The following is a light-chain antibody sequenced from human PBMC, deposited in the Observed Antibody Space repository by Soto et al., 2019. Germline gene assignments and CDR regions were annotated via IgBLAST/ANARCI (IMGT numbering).Light chain of an antibody. V-gene: IGKV1-5*03. J-gene: IGKJ2*01. CDR2: KAS. CDR3: QHYNGDSRT. CDR1: ASINSW. Sequence: DIQMTQSPSTLSASVGDTVTITCRASASINSWLAWHQQKPGKAPNLLIYKASSLESGVPSRFSGSGSGTEFTLTISSLQPDDFATYYCQHYNGDSRTFGQGTKVEIK.